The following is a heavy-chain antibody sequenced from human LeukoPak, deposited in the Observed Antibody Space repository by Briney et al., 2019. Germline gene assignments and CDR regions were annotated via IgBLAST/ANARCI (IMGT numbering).Heavy chain of an antibody. D-gene: IGHD6-13*01. V-gene: IGHV3-23*01. CDR3: ARVSGGYSSS. CDR1: GFTFSHYG. Sequence: GGSLRLSCEVSGFTFSHYGMSWVRQAPGKGPEWVAGFNGRGDSTYYAESVRGRFTISRDTSKNTLYLQVSSLRAEDTAVYYCARVSGGYSSSWGQGTLVTVSS. CDR2: FNGRGDST. J-gene: IGHJ4*02.